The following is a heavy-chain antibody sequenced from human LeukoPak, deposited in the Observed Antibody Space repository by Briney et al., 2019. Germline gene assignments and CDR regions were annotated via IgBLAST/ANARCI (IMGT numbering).Heavy chain of an antibody. CDR1: GFTFSRYG. V-gene: IGHV3-30*02. D-gene: IGHD5-18*01. CDR2: ISNDGINK. J-gene: IGHJ3*01. CDR3: AKDYSYGHYCSDF. Sequence: GGSLRLSCAGSGFTFSRYGMHWVRQAPGKGLDWVAFISNDGINKYHADSVKGRFTISRDNSKNTLYLQMNSLRPEDTAVYYCAKDYSYGHYCSDFWGQGTMVTVSS.